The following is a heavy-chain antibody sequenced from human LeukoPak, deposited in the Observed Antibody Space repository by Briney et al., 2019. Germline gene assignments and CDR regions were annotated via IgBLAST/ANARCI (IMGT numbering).Heavy chain of an antibody. Sequence: SGGSLRLSCVASGFSFSSYAMSWVRQAPARGLERVGTISPDGSDKYYVDSVKGRFTISRDNAKTSLYLQINSLRADDTALYFCARGIVVVVGASDHFDYWGQGTLVTVSS. J-gene: IGHJ4*02. CDR2: ISPDGSDK. V-gene: IGHV3-7*01. CDR3: ARGIVVVVGASDHFDY. D-gene: IGHD2-15*01. CDR1: GFSFSSYA.